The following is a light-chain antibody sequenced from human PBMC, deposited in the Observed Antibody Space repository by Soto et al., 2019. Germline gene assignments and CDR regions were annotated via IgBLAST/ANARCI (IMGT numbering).Light chain of an antibody. CDR2: EVS. Sequence: QSVLTQPASVSGSPGQSITISCTGTSSDVGGYNYVSWYQQHPGKAPKLMIYEVSNRPSGVSNRFSGSKSGNTASLTISGLQAEDEADYYCFSYAGSNTYVFGTGTKVTVL. J-gene: IGLJ1*01. CDR3: FSYAGSNTYV. V-gene: IGLV2-23*02. CDR1: SSDVGGYNY.